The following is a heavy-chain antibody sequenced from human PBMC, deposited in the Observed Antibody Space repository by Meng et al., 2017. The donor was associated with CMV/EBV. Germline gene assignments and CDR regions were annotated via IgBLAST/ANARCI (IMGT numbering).Heavy chain of an antibody. D-gene: IGHD2-2*01. CDR1: GFTFSSYA. Sequence: GESLKISCAASGFTFSSYAMSWVRQAPGKGLEWVSAISGSGGSTYYADSVKGRFTISRDNSKNTLYLQMNSLRAEDTAVYYCAKFDVDVPAAAYFDYGGQGTLVTVSS. CDR2: ISGSGGST. V-gene: IGHV3-23*01. CDR3: AKFDVDVPAAAYFDY. J-gene: IGHJ4*02.